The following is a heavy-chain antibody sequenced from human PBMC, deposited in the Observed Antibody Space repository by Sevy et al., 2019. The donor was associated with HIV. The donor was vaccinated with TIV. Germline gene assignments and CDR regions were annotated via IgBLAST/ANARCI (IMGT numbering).Heavy chain of an antibody. CDR3: ATVRGWELPRKYYFDY. V-gene: IGHV3-7*03. CDR2: INLDGSGK. CDR1: GFTFSSYW. Sequence: GGSLRLSCAASGFTFSSYWMSWVRQAPGKGLEWVANINLDGSGKYSVDSVRGRFTISRANAKNSLYLQMNSLRAEDTAVYYCATVRGWELPRKYYFDYWGQGTLVTVSS. D-gene: IGHD1-26*01. J-gene: IGHJ4*02.